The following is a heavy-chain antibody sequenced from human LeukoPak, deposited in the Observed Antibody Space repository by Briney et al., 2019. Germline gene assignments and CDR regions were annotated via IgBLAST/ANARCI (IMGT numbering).Heavy chain of an antibody. J-gene: IGHJ6*04. Sequence: GGSLRLSCAASGFTVSSYEMNWVRQAPGKGLEWVSYISSSGTTIYYADSVKGRFTISRDNAKNSLYLQMNSLRAEDTAVYFCAELGITMIGGVWGKGTTVTISS. CDR1: GFTVSSYE. V-gene: IGHV3-48*03. D-gene: IGHD3-10*02. CDR3: AELGITMIGGV. CDR2: ISSSGTTI.